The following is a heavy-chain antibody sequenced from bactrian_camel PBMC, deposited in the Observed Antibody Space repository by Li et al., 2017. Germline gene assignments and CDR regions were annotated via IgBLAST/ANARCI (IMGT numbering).Heavy chain of an antibody. CDR3: AADTIWSDCSEDIRANEFNS. CDR1: GVAFSRYA. Sequence: HVQLVESGGDSVQAGGSLRLSCAASGVAFSRYAMAWFRQAPGNECELVSTISSDGSRYCADSVKGRFTISQALANNTVYLQMNSLNAEDTAMYYCAADTIWSDCSEDIRANEFNSWGQGTQVTVS. V-gene: IGHV3S55*01. CDR2: ISSDGSR. J-gene: IGHJ4*01. D-gene: IGHD8*01.